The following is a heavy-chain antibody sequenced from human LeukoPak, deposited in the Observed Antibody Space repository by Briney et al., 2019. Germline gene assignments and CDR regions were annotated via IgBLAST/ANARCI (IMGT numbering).Heavy chain of an antibody. CDR3: ARDGGLGYSGEFDY. V-gene: IGHV4-38-2*02. J-gene: IGHJ4*02. CDR1: GYSISSGNY. Sequence: SSETLSLTCTLSGYSISSGNYWGWIRQPPGKGLGWIGIIYHSGRTSYNPSLKGRFTISVDTSKNQFSLKLSPLTPADPAVITVARDGGLGYSGEFDYWGQGTLVTVSS. D-gene: IGHD2-15*01. CDR2: IYHSGRT.